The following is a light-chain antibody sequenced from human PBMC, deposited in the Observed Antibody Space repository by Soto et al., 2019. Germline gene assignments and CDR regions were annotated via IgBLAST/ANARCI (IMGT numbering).Light chain of an antibody. Sequence: QSVLTQPPSVSGAPGQRVTISCTGSSSNIGAGYDVHWYQQLPGAAPKLLIFGIINRPSGVSERVSGSRSGASASLAITGLQDEDEADDFCQSYDNSLSGSEVFGTGTKLTVL. CDR1: SSNIGAGYD. V-gene: IGLV1-40*01. CDR3: QSYDNSLSGSEV. CDR2: GII. J-gene: IGLJ1*01.